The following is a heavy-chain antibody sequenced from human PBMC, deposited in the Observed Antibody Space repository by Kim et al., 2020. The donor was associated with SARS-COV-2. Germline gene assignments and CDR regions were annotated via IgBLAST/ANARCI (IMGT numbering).Heavy chain of an antibody. J-gene: IGHJ4*02. CDR3: SRNIFGALDS. V-gene: IGHV6-1*01. D-gene: IGHD3-10*01. CDR2: TYYRSKGKN. CDR1: GDSVSSNSAA. Sequence: SQTLSLTCAISGDSVSSNSAAWHWIRLTPSIGLEWLGRTYYRSKGKNDYAGSVKSRITINPETSKNQFSLHLKFVTPEDTPLYYWSRNIFGALDSWGLGT.